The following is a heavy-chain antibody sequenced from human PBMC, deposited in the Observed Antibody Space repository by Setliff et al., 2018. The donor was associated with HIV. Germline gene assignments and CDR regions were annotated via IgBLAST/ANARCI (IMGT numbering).Heavy chain of an antibody. CDR2: MNPNSGNS. V-gene: IGHV1-8*02. CDR1: GYNFINND. CDR3: ARKHKVSLGRGIVVLWGFDP. D-gene: IGHD3-10*01. Sequence: ASVKVSCKASGYNFINNDINWVGQATGQGLEWMGWMNPNSGNSGYAQKFQGRVTMTRSTSFSTAYMELSNLTSEDTAIYYCARKHKVSLGRGIVVLWGFDPWGQGTLVTVSS. J-gene: IGHJ5*02.